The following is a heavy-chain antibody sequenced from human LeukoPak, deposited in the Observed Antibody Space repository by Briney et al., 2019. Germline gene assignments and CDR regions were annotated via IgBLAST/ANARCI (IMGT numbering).Heavy chain of an antibody. CDR3: ARSIVVVTAAILYYYYGMDV. V-gene: IGHV1-2*02. J-gene: IGHJ6*02. D-gene: IGHD2-2*02. CDR1: GSTFTGYY. Sequence: ASVTLSFKASGSTFTGYYMHWMRQAHAHGHEWMGLINLNSGGTSNAQKFQGRATMTSDTSISTAYMELSRLRSDDTAVYYWARSIVVVTAAILYYYYGMDVWGQGATVTVSS. CDR2: INLNSGGT.